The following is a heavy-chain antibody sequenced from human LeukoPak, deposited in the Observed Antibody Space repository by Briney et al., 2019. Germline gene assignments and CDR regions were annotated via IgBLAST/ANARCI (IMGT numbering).Heavy chain of an antibody. J-gene: IGHJ4*02. CDR2: ISSDGSST. V-gene: IGHV3-74*01. D-gene: IGHD3-3*01. Sequence: GSLRLSCAASGFTFSTYWMHWVRQAPGKGLVWLSRISSDGSSTNYADSVKGRFTISRDNAKNTLYLQMNSLRAEDTAVYYCARDYDEGGYYFDYWGQGTLVTVSS. CDR1: GFTFSTYW. CDR3: ARDYDEGGYYFDY.